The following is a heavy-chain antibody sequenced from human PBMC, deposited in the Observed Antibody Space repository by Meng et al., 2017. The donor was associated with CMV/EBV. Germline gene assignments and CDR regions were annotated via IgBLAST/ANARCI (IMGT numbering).Heavy chain of an antibody. Sequence: GGPLRLSCAASGFTFSSYSMNWVRQAPGKGLEWVSYISSSSTIYYADSVKGRFSISRDNAKNSLYLQMNSLRAEDTAVYYCARDGGLIAAAGTFDYWGQGTLVTVSS. CDR2: ISSSSTI. CDR1: GFTFSSYS. CDR3: ARDGGLIAAAGTFDY. D-gene: IGHD6-13*01. J-gene: IGHJ4*02. V-gene: IGHV3-48*04.